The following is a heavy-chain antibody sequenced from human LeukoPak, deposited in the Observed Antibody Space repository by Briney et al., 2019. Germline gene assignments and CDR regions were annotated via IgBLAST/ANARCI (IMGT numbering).Heavy chain of an antibody. D-gene: IGHD3-22*01. V-gene: IGHV1-18*01. CDR1: GYTFTSYG. J-gene: IGHJ5*02. CDR3: ARDGRHRYYYDSSGFYGSWFDP. Sequence: ASVKVSCKASGYTFTSYGISWVRQAPGQGLEWMGWISGCNGNTKNAQKLQGRVTMTTDTSTSTAYMELRSLRSDDTAVYYCARDGRHRYYYDSSGFYGSWFDPWGQGTLVTVSS. CDR2: ISGCNGNT.